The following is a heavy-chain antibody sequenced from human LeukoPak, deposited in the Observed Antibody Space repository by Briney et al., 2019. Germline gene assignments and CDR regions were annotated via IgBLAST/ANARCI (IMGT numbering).Heavy chain of an antibody. CDR1: GFTFSSYA. CDR2: ISGSAGNT. J-gene: IGHJ6*02. V-gene: IGHV3-23*01. CDR3: AKDSSSSNYYYGMGV. Sequence: GGSLRLSCAASGFTFSSYAMNWVRQAPGKGLEWVSTISGSAGNTYYGDSVKGRFTISRDNSKNMLFLQMNSLRAADTAVYYCAKDSSSSNYYYGMGVWGQGTTVTVSS. D-gene: IGHD6-6*01.